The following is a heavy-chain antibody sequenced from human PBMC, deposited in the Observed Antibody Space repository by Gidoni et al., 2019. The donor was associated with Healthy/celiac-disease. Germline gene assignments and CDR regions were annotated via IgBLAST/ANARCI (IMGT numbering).Heavy chain of an antibody. CDR2: ISYGGSNK. CDR1: GFTFSSYA. D-gene: IGHD4-4*01. J-gene: IGHJ4*02. Sequence: QVQLVASGGGVVQTGRSLSLSCAASGFTFSSYAMHWVRQAPGKGLEWVAVISYGGSNKDYADSVKGRFTISRDNSKNTLYLQMNSLRAEDTAVYYCARDRNNYFDYWGQGTLVTVSS. CDR3: ARDRNNYFDY. V-gene: IGHV3-30*04.